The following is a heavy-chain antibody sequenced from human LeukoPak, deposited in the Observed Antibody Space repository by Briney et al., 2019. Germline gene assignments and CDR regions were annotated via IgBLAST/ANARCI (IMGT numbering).Heavy chain of an antibody. V-gene: IGHV1-69*04. CDR2: IIPILGIA. Sequence: SVKVSCKASGGTFSSYAISWVRQAPGQGLEWMGRIIPILGIANYAQKFQGRVTITADKSTSTAYMELSSLRSEDTAVYYCARRGLELGENYYYYMDVWGKGTTVTVSS. CDR3: ARRGLELGENYYYYMDV. J-gene: IGHJ6*03. CDR1: GGTFSSYA. D-gene: IGHD1-7*01.